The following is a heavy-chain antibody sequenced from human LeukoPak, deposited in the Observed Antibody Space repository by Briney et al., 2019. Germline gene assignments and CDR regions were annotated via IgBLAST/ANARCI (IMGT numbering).Heavy chain of an antibody. V-gene: IGHV4-31*03. CDR2: IYYSGST. CDR1: GGSISSGGYY. D-gene: IGHD6-13*01. CDR3: ARLVSIAAAGLDY. J-gene: IGHJ4*02. Sequence: SETLSLTCTVSGGSISSGGYYWSWIRQHPGKGLEWIGYIYYSGSTYYNPSLKSRVTISVDTSKNQFSLKLSSVTAADTAVYYCARLVSIAAAGLDYWGQGTLVTVSS.